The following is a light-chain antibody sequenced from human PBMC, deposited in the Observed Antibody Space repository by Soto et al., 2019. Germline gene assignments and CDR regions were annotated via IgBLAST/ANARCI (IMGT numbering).Light chain of an antibody. J-gene: IGKJ1*01. V-gene: IGKV3-20*01. CDR1: QSVSSIY. CDR2: GAS. CDR3: QQYGDSTWT. Sequence: EIVLTQSPGTLSLSPGERATLSCRASQSVSSIYLAWYQQKPGQAPRLLIYGASSRATGIPDRFSGSGSGTDLTLTISRLEPEDFAVYYCQQYGDSTWTFGQGTKVEIK.